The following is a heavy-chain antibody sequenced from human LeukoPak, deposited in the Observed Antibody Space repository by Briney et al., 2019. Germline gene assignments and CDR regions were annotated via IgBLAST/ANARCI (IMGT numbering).Heavy chain of an antibody. V-gene: IGHV3-21*01. CDR2: ISSSSSYI. CDR3: ARDGYSYGLFGY. Sequence: GRSLRLSCAASGFTFSSYSMNWVRQAPGKGLEWVSSISSSSSYIYYADSVKGRFTISRDNAKNSLYLQMNSLRAEDTAVYYCARDGYSYGLFGYWGQGTLVTVSS. D-gene: IGHD5-18*01. CDR1: GFTFSSYS. J-gene: IGHJ4*02.